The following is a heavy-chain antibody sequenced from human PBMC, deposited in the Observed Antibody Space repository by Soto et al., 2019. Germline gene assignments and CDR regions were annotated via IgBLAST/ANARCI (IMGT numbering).Heavy chain of an antibody. J-gene: IGHJ6*03. CDR3: AGVFVVEDIVVESYYYYYMDV. V-gene: IGHV1-18*01. CDR2: ISAYNGNT. Sequence: ASVKVSCKASGYTFTSYGISWVRQAPGQGLEWMGWISAYNGNTNYAQKLQGRVTMTTDTSTSTAYMELRSLRSDDTAVYYCAGVFVVEDIVVESYYYYYMDVWGKGTTVTVSS. CDR1: GYTFTSYG. D-gene: IGHD2-2*01.